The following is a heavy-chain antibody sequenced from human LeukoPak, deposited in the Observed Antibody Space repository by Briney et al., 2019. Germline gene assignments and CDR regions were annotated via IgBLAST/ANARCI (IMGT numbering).Heavy chain of an antibody. CDR3: ARGYCSGGSCHRHFDY. D-gene: IGHD2-15*01. CDR2: VYYIGST. Sequence: SETLSLTCTVSGGSISSYYWNWIRQPPGKGLEWIGYVYYIGSTNYSPSLKSRITMSVDMSKNQFSLNLGAVTAADTAVYYCARGYCSGGSCHRHFDYWGQGTLVTVSS. J-gene: IGHJ4*02. CDR1: GGSISSYY. V-gene: IGHV4-59*01.